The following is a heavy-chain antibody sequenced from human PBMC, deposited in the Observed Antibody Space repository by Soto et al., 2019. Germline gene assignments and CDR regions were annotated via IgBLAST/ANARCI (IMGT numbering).Heavy chain of an antibody. J-gene: IGHJ6*03. CDR3: ARVMGSSYTDKKQQLVLIHYYYMDV. Sequence: SETLSLTCTVSGGSISSYYWSWIRQPPGKGLEWIGYIYYSGSTNYNPSLKSRVTISVDTSKNQFSLKLSSVTAADTAVYYCARVMGSSYTDKKQQLVLIHYYYMDVWGKGTTVTVSS. V-gene: IGHV4-59*01. CDR1: GGSISSYY. CDR2: IYYSGST. D-gene: IGHD6-13*01.